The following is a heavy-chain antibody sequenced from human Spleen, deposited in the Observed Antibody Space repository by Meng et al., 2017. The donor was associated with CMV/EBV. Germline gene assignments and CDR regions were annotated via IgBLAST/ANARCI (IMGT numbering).Heavy chain of an antibody. CDR1: GFTFSDAW. Sequence: GGSLRLSCAASGFTFSDAWMSWIRQAPGKGLQWVGRIRSKADGGTTEYAAPVKGRFTISRDDSKNTLFLQMNTLNTEDTAVYYCATAYNTDPWGQGTLVTVSS. V-gene: IGHV3-15*01. CDR2: IRSKADGGTT. CDR3: ATAYNTDP. J-gene: IGHJ5*02. D-gene: IGHD1-14*01.